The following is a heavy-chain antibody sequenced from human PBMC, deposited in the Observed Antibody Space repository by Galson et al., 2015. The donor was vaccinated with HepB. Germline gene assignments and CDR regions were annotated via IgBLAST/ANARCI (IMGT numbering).Heavy chain of an antibody. V-gene: IGHV1-2*06. CDR1: GYTFTGYY. CDR3: ARDVTPYSSSSIGY. CDR2: INPNSGGT. D-gene: IGHD6-6*01. J-gene: IGHJ4*02. Sequence: SVKVSCKASGYTFTGYYMHWVRQAPGQGLEWMGRINPNSGGTNYAQKFQGRVTMTRDTSISTAYMELSRLRSDDTAVYYCARDVTPYSSSSIGYWGQGTLVTVSS.